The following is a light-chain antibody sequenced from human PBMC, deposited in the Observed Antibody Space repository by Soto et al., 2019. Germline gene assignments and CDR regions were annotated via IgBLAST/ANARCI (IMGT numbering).Light chain of an antibody. V-gene: IGLV2-14*01. CDR2: EVS. CDR1: SSDIGGYNY. CDR3: RSLRV. Sequence: QSALTQPASVSGSPGQSITISCTGTSSDIGGYNYVSWYQHHPGKAPKLIIYEVSNRPSGVSKRFSGSKSGNTASLTIAGLQSEYEADYYCRSLRVFGAGTKLTVL. J-gene: IGLJ1*01.